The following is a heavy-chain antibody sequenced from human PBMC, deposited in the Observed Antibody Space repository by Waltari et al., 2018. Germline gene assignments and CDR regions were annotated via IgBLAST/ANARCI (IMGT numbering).Heavy chain of an antibody. CDR1: GFTFGDYY. V-gene: IGHV3-11*01. J-gene: IGHJ6*02. Sequence: QVQLAESGGGLVKPGGSLRLSCAGSGFTFGDYYMGWIRQAPGKGLEWVSVISSSGATTYYADSVKDRFTISRDNSNNSVSLQMHSLRVEDTALYYCARPQRGYYGMDVWGQGTTVTVAS. CDR3: ARPQRGYYGMDV. CDR2: ISSSGATT.